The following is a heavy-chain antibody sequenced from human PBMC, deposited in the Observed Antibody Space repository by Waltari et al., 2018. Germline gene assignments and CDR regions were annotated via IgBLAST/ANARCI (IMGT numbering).Heavy chain of an antibody. J-gene: IGHJ4*02. CDR1: GYSIDRSGYY. D-gene: IGHD3-16*01. CDR3: ARPNSSTLGGGFDY. CDR2: IYYSGST. V-gene: IGHV4-39*02. Sequence: QLQLQESGPGLVKPSETLSLTCIFSGYSIDRSGYYWGWIRQPPGKGLEWIGSIYYSGSTFYDPSLKSRVTISVDTSKNHFSLKLSSVTAADTAVYYCARPNSSTLGGGFDYWGQGTLVTVSS.